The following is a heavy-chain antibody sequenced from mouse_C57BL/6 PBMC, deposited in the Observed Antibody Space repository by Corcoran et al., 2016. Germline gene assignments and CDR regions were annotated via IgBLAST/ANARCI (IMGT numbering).Heavy chain of an antibody. CDR2: IYPGSGNT. CDR1: GYTFTDYY. Sequence: QVQLKQSGAELVRPGASVKLSCKASGYTFTDYYINWVKQRPGQGLEWIARIYPGSGNTYYNEKFKGKATLTAEKSSSTAYMQLSSLTSEDSAVYFCARSGYRTYFDYGGQGTTLTASS. V-gene: IGHV1-76*01. J-gene: IGHJ2*01. CDR3: ARSGYRTYFDY. D-gene: IGHD2-2*01.